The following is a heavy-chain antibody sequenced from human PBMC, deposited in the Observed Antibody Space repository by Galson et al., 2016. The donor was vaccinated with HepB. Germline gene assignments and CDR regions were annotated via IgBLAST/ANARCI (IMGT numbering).Heavy chain of an antibody. CDR1: GFTFRTYW. D-gene: IGHD2-21*01. CDR3: VPKPQEAGSYSGY. V-gene: IGHV3-7*01. Sequence: SLRLSCAASGFTFRTYWMSWVRQAPGKGLEWVANMNPDGSQENYVDSVKGRFTISRDNAKNSLYLQMNTLRAEDTALYYCVPKPQEAGSYSGYWGQGTLVTVSS. J-gene: IGHJ4*02. CDR2: MNPDGSQE.